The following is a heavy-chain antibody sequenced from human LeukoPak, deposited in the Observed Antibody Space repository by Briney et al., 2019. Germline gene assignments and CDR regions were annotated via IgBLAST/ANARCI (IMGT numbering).Heavy chain of an antibody. V-gene: IGHV4-34*01. CDR1: GGSFSGYY. Sequence: SETLSLTCAVYGGSFSGYYWSWIRQPPGKGLEWIGEINHSGSTNYNPSLKSRVTISVDTSKNQFSLKLSSVTAADTAVYYCARIAEYLGFGFGDNWGQGTRSPSPQ. CDR3: ARIAEYLGFGFGDN. CDR2: INHSGST. D-gene: IGHD3-10*01. J-gene: IGHJ4*02.